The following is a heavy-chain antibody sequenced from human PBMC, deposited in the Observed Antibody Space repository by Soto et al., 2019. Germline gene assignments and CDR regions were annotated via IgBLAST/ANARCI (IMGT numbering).Heavy chain of an antibody. CDR2: ISGSGGST. CDR3: AKDLRSMVRGVIKDYYYYYGMDV. J-gene: IGHJ6*02. Sequence: PGGSLRLSCAASGFTFSSYAMSWVRQAPGKGLEWVSAISGSGGSTYYADSVKGRFTISRDNSKNTLYLQMNSLRAEDTAVYYCAKDLRSMVRGVIKDYYYYYGMDVWGQGTTVTSP. CDR1: GFTFSSYA. D-gene: IGHD3-10*01. V-gene: IGHV3-23*01.